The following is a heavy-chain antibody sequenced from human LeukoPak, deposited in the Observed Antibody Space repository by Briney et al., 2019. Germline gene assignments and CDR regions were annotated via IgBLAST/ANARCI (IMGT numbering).Heavy chain of an antibody. V-gene: IGHV1-2*02. J-gene: IGHJ5*02. CDR1: GYTFTGYY. Sequence: ASVKVSCKASGYTFTGYYMHWVRQAPGQGLEWMGWINPNSGGTNYAQKFQGRVTMTRDTSISTAYMELSRLRSDDTAVYYCARSYYGSGSYHLSWGQGTLVTVSS. CDR3: ARSYYGSGSYHLS. D-gene: IGHD3-10*01. CDR2: INPNSGGT.